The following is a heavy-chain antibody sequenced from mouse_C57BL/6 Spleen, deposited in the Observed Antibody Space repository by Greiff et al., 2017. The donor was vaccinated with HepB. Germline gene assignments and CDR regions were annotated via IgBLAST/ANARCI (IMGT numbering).Heavy chain of an antibody. CDR3: ARKGDYYGSSSYAMDY. D-gene: IGHD1-1*01. CDR1: GYTFTSYW. J-gene: IGHJ4*01. V-gene: IGHV1-55*01. Sequence: QVQLQQPGAELVKPGASVKMSCKASGYTFTSYWITWVKQRPGQGLEWIGDIYPGSGSTNYNEKFKSKATLTVDTSSSTAYMQLSSLTSEDSAVYYCARKGDYYGSSSYAMDYWGQGTSVTVSS. CDR2: IYPGSGST.